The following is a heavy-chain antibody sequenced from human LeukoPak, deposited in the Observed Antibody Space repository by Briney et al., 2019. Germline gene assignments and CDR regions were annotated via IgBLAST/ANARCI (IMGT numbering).Heavy chain of an antibody. CDR3: ARDWSVVVDNWFDP. D-gene: IGHD3-22*01. CDR2: ISSSGSTI. V-gene: IGHV3-11*04. CDR1: GFTFSDYY. Sequence: GGSLRLSCAASGFTFSDYYMSWIRQAPGKGLEWVSYISSSGSTIYYADSVKGRFTISRDNAKNSLYLQMNSLRAEDTAVYYCARDWSVVVDNWFDPWGQGTLVTVSS. J-gene: IGHJ5*02.